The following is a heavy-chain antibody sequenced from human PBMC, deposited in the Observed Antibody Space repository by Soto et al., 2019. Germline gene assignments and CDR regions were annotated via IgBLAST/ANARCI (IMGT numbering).Heavy chain of an antibody. Sequence: GGSLRISCAASGFTFSDSYMSWLRQAPGRGLECVSYISSSDSLIYYSDSVKGRFIIYRDNAKNSLYLQMNSLRAEDTAVYYCARDLGYYDSSGYFDYWGQGT. CDR3: ARDLGYYDSSGYFDY. CDR2: ISSSDSLI. CDR1: GFTFSDSY. V-gene: IGHV3-11*01. J-gene: IGHJ4*02. D-gene: IGHD3-22*01.